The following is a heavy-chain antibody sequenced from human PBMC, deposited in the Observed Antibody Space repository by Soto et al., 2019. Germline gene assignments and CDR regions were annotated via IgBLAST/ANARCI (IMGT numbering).Heavy chain of an antibody. D-gene: IGHD3-22*01. CDR2: IWNDGSKK. J-gene: IGHJ3*02. CDR1: GFIFSSHG. V-gene: IGHV3-33*01. CDR3: ARGDYHDTCGPFSDVFDN. Sequence: GGSLRLSCAASGFIFSSHGMHWVRQAPGKGLEWVAVIWNDGSKKYYADSVKGRFPISRDNSKNILYLEMNSLRLEDTAVYYCARGDYHDTCGPFSDVFDNWGQGTMVSVSS.